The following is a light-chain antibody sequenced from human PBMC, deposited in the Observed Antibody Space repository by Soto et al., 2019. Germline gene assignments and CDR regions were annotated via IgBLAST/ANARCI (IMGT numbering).Light chain of an antibody. Sequence: QSVLTQPASVSGSPGQSITISCTGNSRDVGGYNYVSWYQHHPGKAPKLMMFDVSNRPSGVSNRFSGSKSGNTASLTISGLQPEDDADYYCSSYTTSNTRQIVFGTGTRSPS. CDR3: SSYTTSNTRQIV. V-gene: IGLV2-14*03. CDR2: DVS. J-gene: IGLJ1*01. CDR1: SRDVGGYNY.